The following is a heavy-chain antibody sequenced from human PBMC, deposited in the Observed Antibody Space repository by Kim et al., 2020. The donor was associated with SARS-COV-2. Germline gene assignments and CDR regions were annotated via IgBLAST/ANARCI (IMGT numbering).Heavy chain of an antibody. J-gene: IGHJ4*02. CDR2: ISWGGANT. V-gene: IGHV3-43D*03. Sequence: GGSLRLSCAASGFTFDNYAMHWVRQAPGKGLEWVSLISWGGANTYYAGSVKGRFTISRDNSKNSLYLQMNSLRAEDTALYYCAKSRTPLGYCSSTSCYGSDFDYWGQGTLVTVSS. D-gene: IGHD2-2*03. CDR3: AKSRTPLGYCSSTSCYGSDFDY. CDR1: GFTFDNYA.